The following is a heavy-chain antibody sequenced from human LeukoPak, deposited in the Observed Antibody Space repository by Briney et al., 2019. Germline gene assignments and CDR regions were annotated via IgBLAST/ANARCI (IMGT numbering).Heavy chain of an antibody. V-gene: IGHV3-23*01. CDR1: GFTFSSYA. D-gene: IGHD3-10*01. J-gene: IGHJ1*01. CDR2: ISGSGYST. Sequence: GGSLRLSCAASGFTFSSYAMSWVRQAPGKGLEWVSVISGSGYSTYYADSVKGRFAISRDNSKNTLYLQMNSLRAEDTAVYYCAKDRSGSTAEYFQDWGQGTLVTVSS. CDR3: AKDRSGSTAEYFQD.